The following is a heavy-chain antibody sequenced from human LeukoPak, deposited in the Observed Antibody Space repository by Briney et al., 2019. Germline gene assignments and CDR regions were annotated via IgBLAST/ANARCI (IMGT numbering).Heavy chain of an antibody. J-gene: IGHJ4*02. V-gene: IGHV3-30*18. CDR2: ISYDGSNK. CDR3: AKDRANTVAIDY. D-gene: IGHD4-23*01. CDR1: GFTFSSYG. Sequence: PGGSLRLSCAASGFTFSSYGMHWVRQAPGKGLEWVAVISYDGSNKYYADSVKGRFTISRVNSKNTLYLQMNSLRAEDTAVYYCAKDRANTVAIDYWGQGTLVTVSS.